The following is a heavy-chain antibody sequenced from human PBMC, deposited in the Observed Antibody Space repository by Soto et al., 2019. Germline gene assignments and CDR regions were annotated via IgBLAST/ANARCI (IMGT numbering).Heavy chain of an antibody. CDR2: IYHSGST. CDR3: ARRGDAGWYEPHYFDY. D-gene: IGHD6-19*01. V-gene: IGHV4-30-2*01. CDR1: GGSISSGDYY. J-gene: IGHJ4*02. Sequence: SETLSLTCTVSGGSISSGDYYWSWIRQPPGKGLEWIGYIYHSGSTYYNPSLKSRVTISVDRSKNQFSLKLNSVTAADTAVYYCARRGDAGWYEPHYFDYWRQGTLVTVSS.